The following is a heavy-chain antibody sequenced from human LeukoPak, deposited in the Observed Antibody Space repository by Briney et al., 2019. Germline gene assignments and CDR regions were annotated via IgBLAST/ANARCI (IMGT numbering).Heavy chain of an antibody. D-gene: IGHD4-17*01. V-gene: IGHV1-46*01. CDR3: AREGNGDYALSY. J-gene: IGHJ4*02. Sequence: ASVKVSCKASGYTFTSYYMHWVRQAPGQGLEWMGIINPSGGSTSYAQKFRGRVTMTRDTSTSTVYMELSSLRPEDTAVYYCAREGNGDYALSYWGQGTLVTVSS. CDR2: INPSGGST. CDR1: GYTFTSYY.